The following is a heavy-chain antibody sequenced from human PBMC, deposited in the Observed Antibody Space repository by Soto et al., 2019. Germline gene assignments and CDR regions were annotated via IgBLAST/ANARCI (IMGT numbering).Heavy chain of an antibody. V-gene: IGHV3-48*01. J-gene: IGHJ4*02. CDR3: ARGDCSGGSCYHEELDY. Sequence: GGSLRLSCAASGFTFSSYSMNWVRQDPGKGLEWVSYISSSSSTIYYADSVKGRFTISRDNAKNSLYLQMNSLRAEDTAVYYCARGDCSGGSCYHEELDYWGQGTLVTVSS. CDR1: GFTFSSYS. D-gene: IGHD2-15*01. CDR2: ISSSSSTI.